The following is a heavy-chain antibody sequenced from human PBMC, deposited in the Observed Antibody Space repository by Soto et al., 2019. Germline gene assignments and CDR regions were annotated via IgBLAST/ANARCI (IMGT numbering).Heavy chain of an antibody. CDR3: ARHRLAVDTIDYYGMDV. J-gene: IGHJ6*02. CDR1: RNNFTNYW. CDR2: IDPSDSYT. Sequence: PXESLKVSWKCSRNNFTNYWISWVHQMSGKGLEWMGRIDPSDSYTNYSPSFQGHVTISVDMSISTAYVQWSSLKASDTATYYCARHRLAVDTIDYYGMDVWGQGTTVTVSS. D-gene: IGHD6-19*01. V-gene: IGHV5-10-1*01.